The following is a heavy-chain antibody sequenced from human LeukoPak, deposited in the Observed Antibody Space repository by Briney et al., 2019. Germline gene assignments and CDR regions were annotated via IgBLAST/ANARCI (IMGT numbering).Heavy chain of an antibody. D-gene: IGHD6-19*01. J-gene: IGHJ4*02. CDR1: GGSFSGYY. CDR2: INHSGST. CDR3: AGGSGWYTY. V-gene: IGHV4-34*01. Sequence: SETLSLTCAVYGGSFSGYYWSWIRQPPGKGLEWIGEINHSGSTDYNPSLKSRVTMSVDTSKIQFSLKLSSVTAADTAVYYCAGGSGWYTYWGQGTLVTVSS.